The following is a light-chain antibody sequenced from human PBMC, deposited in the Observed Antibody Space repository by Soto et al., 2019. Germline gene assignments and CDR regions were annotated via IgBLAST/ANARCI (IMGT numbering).Light chain of an antibody. J-gene: IGKJ1*01. CDR2: KAS. CDR3: QQYNSYLWT. Sequence: DIQMTQSPSTLSASVGDRVTITCRASQSILSWLAWYQQKPGKAPKLLIYKASSLESGVPSRFSGSGSGTEFTLTISSLQPDDFATYYCQQYNSYLWTFGQGTKVDIK. CDR1: QSILSW. V-gene: IGKV1-5*03.